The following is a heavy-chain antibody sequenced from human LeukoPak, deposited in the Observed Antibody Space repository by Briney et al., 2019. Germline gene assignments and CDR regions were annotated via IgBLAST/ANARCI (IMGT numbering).Heavy chain of an antibody. CDR2: IYYSGDT. D-gene: IGHD2-8*01. V-gene: IGHV4-39*01. CDR1: GGSISSTSYY. Sequence: SETLSLTCTVSGGSISSTSYYWGWIRQPPGKGLEWVGSIYYSGDTYYNPSLKSRVTISVDTSKNQFSLKLSSVTAADTAVYYCARLDCLNGVYHWSDYWGQGILVTVSS. J-gene: IGHJ4*02. CDR3: ARLDCLNGVYHWSDY.